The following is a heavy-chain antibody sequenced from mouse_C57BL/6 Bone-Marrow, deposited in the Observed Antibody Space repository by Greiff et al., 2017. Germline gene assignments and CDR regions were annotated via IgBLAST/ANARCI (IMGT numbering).Heavy chain of an antibody. D-gene: IGHD3-1*01. CDR1: GYTFTSYT. CDR3: ARTGALDY. Sequence: QVQLKESGAELARPGASVKMSCKASGYTFTSYTMHWVKQRPGQGLEWIGYINPRSGYTKYNQKFKDKATLTADKSSSTAYRQLSSLTSDDSAVYYCARTGALDYWGQGTTLTVSS. CDR2: INPRSGYT. J-gene: IGHJ2*01. V-gene: IGHV1-4*01.